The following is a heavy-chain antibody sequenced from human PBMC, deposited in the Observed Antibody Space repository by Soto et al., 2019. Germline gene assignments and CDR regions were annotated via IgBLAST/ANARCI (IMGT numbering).Heavy chain of an antibody. J-gene: IGHJ6*02. V-gene: IGHV1-18*01. CDR3: ARSWVTGKGGIDV. CDR2: INGYTGNT. Sequence: ASVKVSCKASGYTFTSYGLSCVRQAPGQGLEWMGWINGYTGNTNYAQKFQGRVTMTTDTSTNTAYLDLWTLISDDTAVYYCARSWVTGKGGIDVWGQGTTITVSS. CDR1: GYTFTSYG. D-gene: IGHD3-16*01.